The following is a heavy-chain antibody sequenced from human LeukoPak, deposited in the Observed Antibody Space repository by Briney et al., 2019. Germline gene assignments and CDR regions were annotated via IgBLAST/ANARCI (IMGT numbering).Heavy chain of an antibody. CDR3: ARDWDYYDSSGYSYDAFDI. D-gene: IGHD3-22*01. Sequence: GGSLRLSCAASGFTFSNYGMHWVRQAPGKGLEWVSVIYSGGSTYYADSVKGRFTISRDNSKNTLYLQMNSLRAEDTAVYYCARDWDYYDSSGYSYDAFDIWGQGTMVTVSS. CDR1: GFTFSNYG. J-gene: IGHJ3*02. V-gene: IGHV3-66*01. CDR2: IYSGGST.